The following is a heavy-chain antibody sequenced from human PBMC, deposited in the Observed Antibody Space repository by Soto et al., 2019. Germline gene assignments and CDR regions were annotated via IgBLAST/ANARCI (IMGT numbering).Heavy chain of an antibody. CDR3: AKSNVVVVAATRVGYGMDV. CDR2: ISYDGSNK. D-gene: IGHD2-15*01. Sequence: QVQLVESGGGVVQPGRSLRLSCAASGFTFSSYGMHWVRQAPGKGLECVAVISYDGSNKYYADSVKGRFTISRDNSKNTLYLQMNSLRAEDTAVYYCAKSNVVVVAATRVGYGMDVWGQGTTVTVSS. CDR1: GFTFSSYG. V-gene: IGHV3-30*18. J-gene: IGHJ6*02.